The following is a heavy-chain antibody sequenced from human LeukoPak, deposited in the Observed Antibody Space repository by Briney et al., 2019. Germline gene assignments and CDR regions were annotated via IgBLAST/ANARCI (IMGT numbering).Heavy chain of an antibody. J-gene: IGHJ6*02. D-gene: IGHD3-10*02. CDR2: ISWNSGSI. CDR3: AKVCVSRDYYYGMDV. V-gene: IGHV3-9*01. CDR1: GFTFDDYA. Sequence: GGSLRLSCAASGFTFDDYAMHWVRQAPGKGLEWVSGISWNSGSIGYADSVKGRFTISRDNAKNSLYLQMNSLRAEDTALYYCAKVCVSRDYYYGMDVWGQGTTVTVSS.